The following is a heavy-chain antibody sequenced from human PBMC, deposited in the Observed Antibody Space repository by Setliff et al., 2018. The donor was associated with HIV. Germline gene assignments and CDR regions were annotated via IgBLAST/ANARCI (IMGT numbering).Heavy chain of an antibody. D-gene: IGHD6-19*01. CDR3: ARWVYNSAWSLDY. CDR1: GGSISSYY. CDR2: IYYSGST. Sequence: SETLSLTCTVSGGSISSYYWSWIRQPPGKGLEWIGYIYYSGSTNYNPSLKSRVTISVDTSRNQFSLKLTSVTAADSATYYCARWVYNSAWSLDYWGQGTLVTVSS. V-gene: IGHV4-59*08. J-gene: IGHJ4*02.